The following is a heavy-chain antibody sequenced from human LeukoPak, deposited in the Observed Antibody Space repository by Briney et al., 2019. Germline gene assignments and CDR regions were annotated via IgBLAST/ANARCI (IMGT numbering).Heavy chain of an antibody. J-gene: IGHJ3*02. CDR1: GGSLSGYY. D-gene: IGHD4-17*01. CDR2: INHSGST. Sequence: SETLSLSCAVYGGSLSGYYWCCIRQPPGKGLEWVGEINHSGSTNYNPSLKSRVTISVDTSKNQFSLKLSSVTAADTAVYYCARGQGVTTDDAFDIWGQGTMVTVSS. CDR3: ARGQGVTTDDAFDI. V-gene: IGHV4-34*01.